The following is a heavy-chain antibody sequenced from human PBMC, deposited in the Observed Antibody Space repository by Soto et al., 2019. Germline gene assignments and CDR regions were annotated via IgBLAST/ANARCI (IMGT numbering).Heavy chain of an antibody. CDR3: PRDCSYQSV. V-gene: IGHV3-48*02. Sequence: GGSLRLSCAASGFTFSSYTMNWVRQAPGKGLEWVSSISGNTNTIYYADSVRGRFTISRDNAKNSLFLQMNSLRDEDTAAYYCPRDCSYQSVWGQGTRVTVSS. CDR1: GFTFSSYT. J-gene: IGHJ4*02. CDR2: ISGNTNTI. D-gene: IGHD2-15*01.